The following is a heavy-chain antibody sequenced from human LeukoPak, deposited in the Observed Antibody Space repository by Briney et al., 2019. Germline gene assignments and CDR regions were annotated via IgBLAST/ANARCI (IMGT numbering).Heavy chain of an antibody. CDR3: ARSSGYGSGSYVN. J-gene: IGHJ4*02. CDR2: ISSSSSYI. D-gene: IGHD3-10*01. V-gene: IGHV3-21*01. CDR1: GFTFSSYS. Sequence: GGSLRLSCAASGFTFSSYSMNWVRQAPGKGLEWVSSISSSSSYIYYADSVKGRFTISRDNAKNSLYLQMNSLRAKDTAVYYCARSSGYGSGSYVNWGQGTLVTVSS.